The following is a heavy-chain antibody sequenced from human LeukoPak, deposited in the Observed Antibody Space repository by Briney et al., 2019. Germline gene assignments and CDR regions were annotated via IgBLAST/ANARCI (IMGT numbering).Heavy chain of an antibody. CDR3: TTDREAAVAGILVGPPYYYYYMDV. CDR2: IKSKTDGGTT. CDR1: GFTFSNAW. V-gene: IGHV3-15*01. Sequence: PGGSLRLSCAASGFTFSNAWMSWVRQAPGKGLEWVGRIKSKTDGGTTDYAAPVKGRFTISRDDSKNTLYLQMNSLKTEDTAVYYCTTDREAAVAGILVGPPYYYYYMDVWGKGTTVTISS. J-gene: IGHJ6*03. D-gene: IGHD6-19*01.